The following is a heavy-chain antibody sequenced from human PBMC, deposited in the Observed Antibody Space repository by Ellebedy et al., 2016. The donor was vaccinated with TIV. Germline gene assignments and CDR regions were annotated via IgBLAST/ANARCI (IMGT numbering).Heavy chain of an antibody. D-gene: IGHD3-10*01. CDR1: GFTFDDYA. CDR2: ITWNSRTI. Sequence: SLKISCAASGFTFDDYAMHWVRQAPGRGLEWVSGITWNSRTITYADSVRGRFTISRDNAKNSLYLQMNSLRAEDTAVYYCARDTLLPATTGLDYWGPGTLVTVSS. V-gene: IGHV3-9*01. J-gene: IGHJ4*02. CDR3: ARDTLLPATTGLDY.